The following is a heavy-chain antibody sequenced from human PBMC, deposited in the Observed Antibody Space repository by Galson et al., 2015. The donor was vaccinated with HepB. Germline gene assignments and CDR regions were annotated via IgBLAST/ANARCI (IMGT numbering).Heavy chain of an antibody. J-gene: IGHJ3*02. CDR1: GGSISSSSYY. V-gene: IGHV4-39*02. CDR3: AGFYYDFWTGKDAFDI. CDR2: IYYSGST. D-gene: IGHD3-3*01. Sequence: LSLTCTVSGGSISSSSYYWGWIRQPPGKGLEWIGTIYYSGSTYYNPSLKSRVTISVDTSKNHFSLKLSSVTAADTAVYYCAGFYYDFWTGKDAFDIWGQGTMVTVSS.